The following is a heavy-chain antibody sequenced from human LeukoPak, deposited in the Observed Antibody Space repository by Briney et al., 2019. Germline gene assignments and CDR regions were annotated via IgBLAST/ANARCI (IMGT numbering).Heavy chain of an antibody. CDR3: AKDGYSSIPGFHFEY. D-gene: IGHD6-13*01. V-gene: IGHV3-23*01. Sequence: GGSLRLSCAASGFTFSSYAMSWVRQAPGKGLEWVSAISGSGGSTYYADSVEGRFTISRDNSKKTLYLHLNSLRVEDAAVYYCAKDGYSSIPGFHFEYWGQGTPVTVSS. CDR2: ISGSGGST. J-gene: IGHJ4*02. CDR1: GFTFSSYA.